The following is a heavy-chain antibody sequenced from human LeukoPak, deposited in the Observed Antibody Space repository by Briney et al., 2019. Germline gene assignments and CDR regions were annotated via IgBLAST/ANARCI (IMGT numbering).Heavy chain of an antibody. J-gene: IGHJ4*02. CDR2: INPNSGGT. CDR1: GYTFTDYY. CDR3: AREGPIVGATHLVDY. Sequence: ASVKVSCKAYGYTFTDYYMHWVRQAPGQGLEWMGWINPNSGGTNYAQKFQGRVTMTRDTSISTAYMELSRLRSDDTAVYYCAREGPIVGATHLVDYWGQGTLVTVSS. V-gene: IGHV1-2*02. D-gene: IGHD1-26*01.